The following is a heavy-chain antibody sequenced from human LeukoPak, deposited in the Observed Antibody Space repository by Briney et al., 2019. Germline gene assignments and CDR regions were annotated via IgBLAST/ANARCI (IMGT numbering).Heavy chain of an antibody. D-gene: IGHD1-26*01. V-gene: IGHV3-48*02. CDR2: ISSSSSTI. J-gene: IGHJ3*02. CDR1: GFTFSSYS. Sequence: GGSLRLSCAASGFTFSSYSMNWVRQAPGKGLEWVSYISSSSSTIYYADSVKGRFTVSRDNAKNSLCLHLNSLRDEDTAVYYCARDPRPYSGSGLHFDIWGQGTLVTVSS. CDR3: ARDPRPYSGSGLHFDI.